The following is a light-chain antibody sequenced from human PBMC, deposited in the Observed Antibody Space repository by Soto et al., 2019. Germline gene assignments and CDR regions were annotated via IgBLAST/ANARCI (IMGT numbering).Light chain of an antibody. V-gene: IGKV3-15*01. Sequence: EIVMTQSPATLSVSPGERATLSCRASQSVSSNLAWYQQTPGQAPRLLIYGASTRATGIPARFSGSGSGTEFTLAISSLQSEDVSVYYCQQYNNWPQTFGQGTKVESK. CDR2: GAS. CDR3: QQYNNWPQT. CDR1: QSVSSN. J-gene: IGKJ1*01.